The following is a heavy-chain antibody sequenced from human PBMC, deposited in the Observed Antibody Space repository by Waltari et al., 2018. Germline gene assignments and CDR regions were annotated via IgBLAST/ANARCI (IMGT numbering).Heavy chain of an antibody. D-gene: IGHD6-13*01. Sequence: QVQLQESGPGLVKPSETLSLTCTVSGGSISSYYWSWIRQPAGKGLEWIGRIYTSGSTNDNPSLKSRVTMSVDTSKNQFSLKLSSVTAADTAVYYCARDSGPGIAAADPFDYWGQGTLVTVSS. CDR2: IYTSGST. J-gene: IGHJ4*02. CDR1: GGSISSYY. V-gene: IGHV4-4*07. CDR3: ARDSGPGIAAADPFDY.